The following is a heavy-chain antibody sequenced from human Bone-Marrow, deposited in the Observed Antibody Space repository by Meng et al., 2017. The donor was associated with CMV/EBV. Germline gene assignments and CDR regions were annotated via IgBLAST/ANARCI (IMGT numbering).Heavy chain of an antibody. CDR1: GYTFAGYF. Sequence: ASVKVSCKASGYTFAGYFIHWVRQARGQGLEWVGWISTANGNTKYAQKFQGRVTMTADRSTSTVYMELKSLTSDDAAVYYCANYESDYWGQGTLVTVSS. CDR2: ISTANGNT. J-gene: IGHJ4*02. V-gene: IGHV1-18*04. CDR3: ANYESDY. D-gene: IGHD1-7*01.